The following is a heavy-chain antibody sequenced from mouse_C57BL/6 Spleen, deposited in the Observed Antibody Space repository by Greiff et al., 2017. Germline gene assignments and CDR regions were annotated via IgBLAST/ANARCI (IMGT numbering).Heavy chain of an antibody. CDR1: GFTFSDYY. D-gene: IGHD1-1*02. Sequence: EVKLMESEGGLVQPGSSMKLSCTASGFTFSDYYMAWVRQVPEKGLEWVANINYDGSSTYYLDSLKSRFIISRDNAKNILYLQMSSLKSEDTATYYCARDLWSHFDYWGQGTTLTVSS. CDR3: ARDLWSHFDY. J-gene: IGHJ2*01. CDR2: INYDGSST. V-gene: IGHV5-16*01.